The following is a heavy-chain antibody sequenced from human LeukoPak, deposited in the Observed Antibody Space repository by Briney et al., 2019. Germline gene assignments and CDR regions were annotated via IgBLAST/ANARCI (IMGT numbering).Heavy chain of an antibody. CDR1: GFTLSSYA. Sequence: GGYLRLSCAASGFTLSSYAMSWVRQAPGKGLEWVSAISDTGNTYHADSVKGRFTISRDSSKNTLFLQMNRLRPEDAAVYYCAKAGSSRGIAGRRPTKYYFDYWGQGTLVTVSS. CDR2: ISDTGNT. V-gene: IGHV3-23*01. J-gene: IGHJ4*02. D-gene: IGHD6-6*01. CDR3: AKAGSSRGIAGRRPTKYYFDY.